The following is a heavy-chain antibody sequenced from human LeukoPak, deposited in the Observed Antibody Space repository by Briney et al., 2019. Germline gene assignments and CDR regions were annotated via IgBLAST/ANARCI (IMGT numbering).Heavy chain of an antibody. V-gene: IGHV3-13*04. CDR2: IGTTGVT. Sequence: PGGSLRLSCAASGFTFSGYDMHWVRQVTGKGLEWVSAIGTTGVTYYAGSVKGRFTISRENAKNSLYLQMNSLRAGDTALYYCARAARGFGYAFDIWGQGTMVTVSS. D-gene: IGHD3-10*01. J-gene: IGHJ3*02. CDR3: ARAARGFGYAFDI. CDR1: GFTFSGYD.